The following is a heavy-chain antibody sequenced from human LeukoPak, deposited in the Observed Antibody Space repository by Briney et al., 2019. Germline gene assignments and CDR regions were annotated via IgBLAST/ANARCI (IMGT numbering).Heavy chain of an antibody. V-gene: IGHV3-74*01. CDR2: INNDASRT. D-gene: IGHD1-26*01. CDR3: ASDGAYAMAV. CDR1: GSAFSRSW. Sequence: GGSLRLSCAASGSAFSRSWIHWVRQAPGKGLVWVSHINNDASRTTYADSVRGRFTISKDNAKNTVSLQMNSLRAEDTAVYYCASDGAYAMAVWGQGTTVTVSS. J-gene: IGHJ6*02.